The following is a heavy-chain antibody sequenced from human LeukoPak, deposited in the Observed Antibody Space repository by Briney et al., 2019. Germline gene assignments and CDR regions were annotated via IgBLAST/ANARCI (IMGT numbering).Heavy chain of an antibody. V-gene: IGHV3-30-3*01. CDR1: GFTFSSYA. Sequence: GGSLRLSCAASGFTFSSYAMHWVRQAPGKGLEWVAVISYDGSNKYYADSVKGRFTISRDNSKNTLYLQMNSLRAEDTAVYYCARDFIHQPIIHSGSDEPYYYGMDVWGQGTTVTVSS. D-gene: IGHD1-26*01. CDR2: ISYDGSNK. CDR3: ARDFIHQPIIHSGSDEPYYYGMDV. J-gene: IGHJ6*02.